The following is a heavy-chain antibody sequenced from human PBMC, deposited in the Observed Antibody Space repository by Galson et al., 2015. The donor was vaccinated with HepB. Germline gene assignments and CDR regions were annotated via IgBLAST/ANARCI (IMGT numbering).Heavy chain of an antibody. CDR3: AREGDGYNYFDY. V-gene: IGHV1-69*13. J-gene: IGHJ4*02. Sequence: SVKVSCKASGGTFSSYAISWVRQAPGQGLEWMGGIIPIFGAANYAQKFQGRVTITADESTSTAYMELSSLRSEDTAVYYCAREGDGYNYFDYWGQGTLVTVSS. D-gene: IGHD5-24*01. CDR1: GGTFSSYA. CDR2: IIPIFGAA.